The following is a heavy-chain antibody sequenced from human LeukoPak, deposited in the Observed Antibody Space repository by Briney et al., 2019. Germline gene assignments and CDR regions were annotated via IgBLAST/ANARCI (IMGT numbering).Heavy chain of an antibody. Sequence: SETLSLTCTVSGGSISSYYWSWIRQPPGKGLEWIGYIYYSGSTNYNPSLKSRVTISVDTSKNQFSLKLSSVTAADTAAYYCARAVDCSSTSCRTYFDYWGQGTLVTVSS. D-gene: IGHD2-2*01. CDR3: ARAVDCSSTSCRTYFDY. CDR1: GGSISSYY. CDR2: IYYSGST. J-gene: IGHJ4*02. V-gene: IGHV4-59*01.